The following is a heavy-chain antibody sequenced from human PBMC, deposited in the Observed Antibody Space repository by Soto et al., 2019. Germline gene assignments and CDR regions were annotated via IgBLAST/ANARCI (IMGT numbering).Heavy chain of an antibody. CDR3: ARLTGYCSGGSCYGSDY. CDR2: INHSGST. V-gene: IGHV4-34*01. Sequence: PSETLSLTCAVYGGSFSGYYLSWIRQPPGKGLEWIGEINHSGSTNYNPSLKSRVTISVDTSKNQFSLKLSSVTAADTAVYYCARLTGYCSGGSCYGSDYWGQGTLVTVSS. J-gene: IGHJ4*02. CDR1: GGSFSGYY. D-gene: IGHD2-15*01.